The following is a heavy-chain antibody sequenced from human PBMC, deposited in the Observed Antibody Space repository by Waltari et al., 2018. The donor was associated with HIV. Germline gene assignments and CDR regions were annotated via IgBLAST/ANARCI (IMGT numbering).Heavy chain of an antibody. CDR1: GFTFSSYS. V-gene: IGHV3-21*01. CDR2: ISSSRSYI. Sequence: EVQLVESGGGLVKPGGSLRLSCAASGFTFSSYSMHWVRQPPGKGLAWVSSISSSRSYIYYADSVKGLFTISRDNAKNSLYLQMDSLRAEDTAVYYCARERGYCSSTSCGGMEVWGQGTTVTVSS. D-gene: IGHD2-2*01. J-gene: IGHJ6*02. CDR3: ARERGYCSSTSCGGMEV.